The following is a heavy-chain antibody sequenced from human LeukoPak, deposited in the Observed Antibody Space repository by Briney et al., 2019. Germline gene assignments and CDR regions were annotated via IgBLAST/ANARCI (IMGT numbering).Heavy chain of an antibody. CDR3: ARDPHEFSSGWSHFDY. D-gene: IGHD6-19*01. CDR2: INTYKDNT. V-gene: IGHV1-18*01. CDR1: GYTFTSYG. Sequence: ASVKVSCKDSGYTFTSYGISWVRQAPGQGLEWMGWINTYKDNTNYAQNLQGRVTMTPDTSPSTAYMELRSLRSDDTAVYYCARDPHEFSSGWSHFDYWGQGTLVTVSS. J-gene: IGHJ4*02.